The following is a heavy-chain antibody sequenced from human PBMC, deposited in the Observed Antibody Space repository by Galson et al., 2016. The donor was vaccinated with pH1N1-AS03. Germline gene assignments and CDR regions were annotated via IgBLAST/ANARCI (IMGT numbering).Heavy chain of an antibody. CDR2: IISDGRST. D-gene: IGHD4-17*01. CDR3: GSSDYGDPIEF. Sequence: SLRLSCAASGFTFSSNWMHWVRQAPGKGLVWVSRIISDGRSTSYADSVKGRFTVSRDNARNMLCLEMNSLRVEDTAIYYCGSSDYGDPIEFWGQGALVTVSS. J-gene: IGHJ4*02. CDR1: GFTFSSNW. V-gene: IGHV3-74*01.